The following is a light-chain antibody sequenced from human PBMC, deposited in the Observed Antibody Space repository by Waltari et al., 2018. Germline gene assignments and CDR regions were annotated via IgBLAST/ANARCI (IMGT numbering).Light chain of an antibody. CDR2: WAS. V-gene: IGKV4-1*01. CDR3: QQYYSTPPT. J-gene: IGKJ1*01. CDR1: QSVLFSLNNKNY. Sequence: DIVMTQSPDSLAVSLGEGATINRQCSQSVLFSLNNKNYLAWYQQKPGQPPKLLIYWASTLESGVPDRFSGSESGTDFNLTISSLQAEDVAVYYCQQYYSTPPTFGQGTKVEIK.